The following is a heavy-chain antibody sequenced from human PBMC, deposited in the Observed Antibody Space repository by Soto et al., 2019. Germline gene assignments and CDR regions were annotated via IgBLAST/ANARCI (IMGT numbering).Heavy chain of an antibody. CDR2: ISGGGDTT. J-gene: IGHJ4*02. Sequence: EVQLLDSGGGLVQPGGSLRLSCAASGFTFNNYAMTWVRQAQGKGLEWVSAISGGGDTTSYADSVKGRFTVSRDGSKNTLYLQMSSLRAEDTALYYCAKGRGGSGSLTPRVDFWGQGTLVTVSS. V-gene: IGHV3-23*01. D-gene: IGHD3-10*01. CDR1: GFTFNNYA. CDR3: AKGRGGSGSLTPRVDF.